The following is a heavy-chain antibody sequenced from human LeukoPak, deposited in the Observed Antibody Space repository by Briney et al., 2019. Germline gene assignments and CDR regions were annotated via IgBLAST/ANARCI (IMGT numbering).Heavy chain of an antibody. CDR2: INPRGGST. CDR1: GYTFTNYY. V-gene: IGHV1-46*01. Sequence: ASVKVSCKASGYTFTNYYIHWVRQAPGQGLEWMGIINPRGGSTSYTQKFQGRVTMTRDTSTSTVYMELSSLRSEDTAVYYCARVKSYYYDTSDKDAFDIWGRGTMVTVSS. J-gene: IGHJ3*02. CDR3: ARVKSYYYDTSDKDAFDI. D-gene: IGHD3-22*01.